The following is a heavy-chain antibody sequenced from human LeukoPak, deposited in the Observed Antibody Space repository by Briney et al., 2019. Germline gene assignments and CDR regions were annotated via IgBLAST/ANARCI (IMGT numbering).Heavy chain of an antibody. V-gene: IGHV1-2*07. Sequence: ASVTLSFTSSGYTFTDYYMHWVRQAPGQGLEWMGWINPSSGATNYAHKFQGGVTMTRDTSITTASMELSRLRPDDTAVYYCARIDFWSGYFLDYWGQGTLVTVSS. D-gene: IGHD3-3*01. CDR1: GYTFTDYY. CDR3: ARIDFWSGYFLDY. CDR2: INPSSGAT. J-gene: IGHJ4*02.